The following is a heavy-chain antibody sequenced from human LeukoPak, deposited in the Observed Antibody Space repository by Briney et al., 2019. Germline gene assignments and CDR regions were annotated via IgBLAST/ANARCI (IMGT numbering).Heavy chain of an antibody. D-gene: IGHD3-9*01. J-gene: IGHJ4*02. CDR2: IYVTGT. CDR1: GGSIGTYY. CDR3: ARGNILTGYCFDF. V-gene: IGHV4-59*12. Sequence: SETLSLTCTVSGGSIGTYYWSWIRQSPGKGLEWIGYIYVTGTRYNPYLQSRVTISVDRSRNQFFLKMSSVTAADTAVYYCARGNILTGYCFDFWGQGALVTVSS.